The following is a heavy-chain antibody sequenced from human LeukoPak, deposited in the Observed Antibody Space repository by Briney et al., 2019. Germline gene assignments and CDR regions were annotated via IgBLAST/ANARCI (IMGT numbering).Heavy chain of an antibody. CDR1: GFTFSSYW. Sequence: PGGSLRLSCAASGFTFSSYWMHWVRQAPGKRLVWVSRINSDGSSTSYADSVKGRFTISRDNAKNTLYLQMNSLRAEDTAVYYCARDSMVRGVIRQYYYGMDVWGKGTTVTVSS. V-gene: IGHV3-74*01. CDR2: INSDGSST. D-gene: IGHD3-10*01. J-gene: IGHJ6*04. CDR3: ARDSMVRGVIRQYYYGMDV.